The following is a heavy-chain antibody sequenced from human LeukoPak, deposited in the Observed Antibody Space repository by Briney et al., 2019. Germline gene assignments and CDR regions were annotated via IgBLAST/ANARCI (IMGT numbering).Heavy chain of an antibody. CDR2: FDPEDGET. CDR3: AFFSAAMTPSLGAFDI. Sequence: ASVKVSCKVSGYTLTELSMHWVRQAPGKGLEWMGGFDPEDGETIYAQKFQGRVTMTRDTSISTAYMELSRLRSDDTAVYYCAFFSAAMTPSLGAFDIWGQGTMVTVSS. D-gene: IGHD2-2*01. J-gene: IGHJ3*02. CDR1: GYTLTELS. V-gene: IGHV1-24*01.